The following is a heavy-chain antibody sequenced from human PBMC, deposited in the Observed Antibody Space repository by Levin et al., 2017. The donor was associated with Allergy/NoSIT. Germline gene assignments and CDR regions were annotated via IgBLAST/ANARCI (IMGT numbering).Heavy chain of an antibody. Sequence: ASVKVSCKASGYTFTSYGISWVRQAPGQGLEWMGWISAYNGNTNYAQKLQGRVTMTTDTSTSTAYMELRSLRSDDTAVYYCARDRGRVYYDFWSGYYEGWARYYYGMDVWGQGTTVTVSS. D-gene: IGHD3-3*01. CDR3: ARDRGRVYYDFWSGYYEGWARYYYGMDV. CDR2: ISAYNGNT. CDR1: GYTFTSYG. V-gene: IGHV1-18*01. J-gene: IGHJ6*02.